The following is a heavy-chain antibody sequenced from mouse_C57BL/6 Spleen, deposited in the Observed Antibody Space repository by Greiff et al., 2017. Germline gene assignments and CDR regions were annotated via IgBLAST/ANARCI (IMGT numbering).Heavy chain of an antibody. Sequence: VQLQQSGAEIVRPGASVKLSCTASGFNIKDDYMHWVKQRPEQGLEWIGWIDPENGDTEYASKFQGKATITADTSSNTAYLQLSSLTSEDTAVYYCTTPYGSAWFAYWGQGTLVTVSA. CDR1: GFNIKDDY. V-gene: IGHV14-4*01. J-gene: IGHJ3*01. D-gene: IGHD2-2*01. CDR3: TTPYGSAWFAY. CDR2: IDPENGDT.